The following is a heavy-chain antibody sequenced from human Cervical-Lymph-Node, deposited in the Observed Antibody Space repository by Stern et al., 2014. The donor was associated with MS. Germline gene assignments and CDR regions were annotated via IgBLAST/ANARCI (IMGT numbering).Heavy chain of an antibody. V-gene: IGHV5-51*03. CDR3: ARPAAVSTAFYYYHGFDV. J-gene: IGHJ6*02. D-gene: IGHD4-17*01. CDR1: GFAFTTHW. Sequence: VQLVQSGAEVKKPGESLRISCKASGFAFTTHWIGWGRQVSGKGLEWMGLVYPGDSDTRYGPSFQGQVTISADKSISTAYLQWRSLEASDTATYYCARPAAVSTAFYYYHGFDVWGQGTTVTVSS. CDR2: VYPGDSDT.